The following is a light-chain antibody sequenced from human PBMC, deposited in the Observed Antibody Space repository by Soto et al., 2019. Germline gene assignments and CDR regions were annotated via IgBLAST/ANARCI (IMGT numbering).Light chain of an antibody. Sequence: QSALTQPASVSGSPGQSITISCTGTSSDVGGYSYVSWYQHHPGKAPKLIIYDVTTRPSGVSNRFSASKSGNTASLTISGLQAEDEADYYCSSYTSSSTLVFGGGTKVTVL. CDR3: SSYTSSSTLV. J-gene: IGLJ2*01. V-gene: IGLV2-14*03. CDR1: SSDVGGYSY. CDR2: DVT.